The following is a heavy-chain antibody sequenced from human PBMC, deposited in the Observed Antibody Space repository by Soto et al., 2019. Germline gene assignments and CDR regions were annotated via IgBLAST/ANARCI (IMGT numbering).Heavy chain of an antibody. Sequence: EVQLVESGGGLVQPGGSLRLSCAASGFTFSSYSMNWVRQAPGKGLEWVSYISSSSSTIYYADSVKGRFTISRDNVKNSLYLQMNSLRDEDTAVYYCASDYDYVWGSYRFGGQGTLVTVSS. CDR1: GFTFSSYS. J-gene: IGHJ4*02. D-gene: IGHD3-16*02. V-gene: IGHV3-48*02. CDR2: ISSSSSTI. CDR3: ASDYDYVWGSYRF.